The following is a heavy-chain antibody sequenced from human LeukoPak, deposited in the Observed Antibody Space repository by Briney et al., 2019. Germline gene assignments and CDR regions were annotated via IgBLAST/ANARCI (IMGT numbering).Heavy chain of an antibody. CDR1: GFTFDDYG. J-gene: IGHJ6*03. D-gene: IGHD1-1*01. V-gene: IGHV3-20*04. Sequence: PGGSLRLSCAASGFTFDDYGMSWVRHAPGKGLEWVSGINWNGGSTGYADSVKGRFTISRDNAKNSLYLQMNSLRAEDTALYYCARCRTKGYYYYYYMDVWGKGTTVTVSS. CDR2: INWNGGST. CDR3: ARCRTKGYYYYYYMDV.